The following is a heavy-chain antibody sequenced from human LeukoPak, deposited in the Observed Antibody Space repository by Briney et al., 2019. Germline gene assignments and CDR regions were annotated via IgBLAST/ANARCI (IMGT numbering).Heavy chain of an antibody. CDR3: ARESDYYDSSGYYSGAFDI. D-gene: IGHD3-22*01. V-gene: IGHV1-3*01. J-gene: IGHJ3*02. CDR2: INAGNGNT. CDR1: GYTFTSYG. Sequence: GASVKVSCKASGYTFTSYGISWVRQAPGQRLEWMGWINAGNGNTKYSQKFQGRVTITRDTSASTAYMELSSLRSEDTAVYYCARESDYYDSSGYYSGAFDIWGQGAMVTVSS.